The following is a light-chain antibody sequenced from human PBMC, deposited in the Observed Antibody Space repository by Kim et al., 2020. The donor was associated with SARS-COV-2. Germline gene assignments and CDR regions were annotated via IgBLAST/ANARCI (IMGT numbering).Light chain of an antibody. V-gene: IGLV2-14*03. CDR3: SSFTSISTYV. CDR2: DVS. CDR1: SSDVGVYNY. Sequence: GQSFTSACTGTSSDVGVYNYVSWYQQHPGKAPKLMIYDVSTRPSGVSHRFSGSKSGNTASLTISGLQAEDEADYYCSSFTSISTYVFGTGTKVTVL. J-gene: IGLJ1*01.